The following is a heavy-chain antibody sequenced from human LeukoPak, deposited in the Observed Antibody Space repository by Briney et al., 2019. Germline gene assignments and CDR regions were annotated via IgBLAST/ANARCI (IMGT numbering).Heavy chain of an antibody. D-gene: IGHD2-2*01. J-gene: IGHJ4*02. CDR1: GFIFSSYS. CDR3: ARDHIVVPAALGY. CDR2: ISSSSSYI. Sequence: GGSLRLSCAASGFIFSSYSMNWVRQAPGKGLEWVSSISSSSSYIYYADSVKGRFTISRDNAKNSLYLQMNSLRAEDTAVYYCARDHIVVPAALGYWGQGTLVTVSS. V-gene: IGHV3-21*01.